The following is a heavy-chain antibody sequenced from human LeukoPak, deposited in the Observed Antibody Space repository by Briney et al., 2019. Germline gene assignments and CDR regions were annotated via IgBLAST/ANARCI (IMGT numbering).Heavy chain of an antibody. J-gene: IGHJ4*02. CDR2: IWFDGSNR. V-gene: IGHV3-33*08. D-gene: IGHD2-15*01. Sequence: GGSLRLSCAASGFTFSTYWMSWVRQAPGKGLDWVGVIWFDGSNRYYADSVKGRFTISRDNSKNTLYLQVNSVRAEDTAVYYCARDTSGYYDYWGQGALVTVSS. CDR1: GFTFSTYW. CDR3: ARDTSGYYDY.